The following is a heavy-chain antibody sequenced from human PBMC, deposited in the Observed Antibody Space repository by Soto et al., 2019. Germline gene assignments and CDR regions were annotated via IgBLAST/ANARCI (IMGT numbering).Heavy chain of an antibody. V-gene: IGHV4-4*07. CDR1: RASIYTYS. Sequence: ETLSLTCTVSRASIYTYSWTWIRQPAGKGLQWIGHIYSSGSANYSPSLKSRVSMSVDSSKNQISLKLSSVTAADTAVYYCATIVGANDYWGQGTLVTVSS. J-gene: IGHJ4*02. CDR2: IYSSGSA. D-gene: IGHD1-26*01. CDR3: ATIVGANDY.